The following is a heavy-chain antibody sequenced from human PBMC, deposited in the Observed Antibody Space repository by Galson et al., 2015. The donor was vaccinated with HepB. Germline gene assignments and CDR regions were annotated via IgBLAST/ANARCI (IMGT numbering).Heavy chain of an antibody. D-gene: IGHD6-13*01. Sequence: SLRLSCAASGFTFDDYAMHWVRQAPGKGLEWVSGISWNSGSIGYADSVKGRFTISRDNAKNSLYLQMNSLRAEDTALYYCAKDIAAAGKGGVDYWGQGTLVTVSS. CDR2: ISWNSGSI. V-gene: IGHV3-9*01. CDR3: AKDIAAAGKGGVDY. J-gene: IGHJ4*02. CDR1: GFTFDDYA.